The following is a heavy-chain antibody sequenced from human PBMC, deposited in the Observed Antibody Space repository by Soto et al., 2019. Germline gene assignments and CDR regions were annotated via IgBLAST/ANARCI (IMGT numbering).Heavy chain of an antibody. CDR3: AHNSCRSSWNRYFDY. Sequence: QPGGSLRISCAAAGFTFSNFAMSWVRLAPGKGLEWVSTLSGSGGSTYYGDSVKGRFTISRDNSNNMVYLQMNSLRAEDTALYYCAHNSCRSSWNRYFDYWAQGTPVTVSS. CDR1: GFTFSNFA. D-gene: IGHD6-13*01. CDR2: LSGSGGST. J-gene: IGHJ4*01. V-gene: IGHV3-23*01.